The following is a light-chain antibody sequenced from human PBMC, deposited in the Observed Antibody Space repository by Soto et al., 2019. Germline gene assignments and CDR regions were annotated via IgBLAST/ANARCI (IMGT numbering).Light chain of an antibody. CDR1: QDISNY. V-gene: IGKV1-33*01. CDR3: QQYDNLPLA. CDR2: DAS. Sequence: DIQMTQFPGSLYASVGDRVTITCQASQDISNYLNWYQQKPGKAPKLPIYDASNLEAGVPSRFSGSGSGTDLTSSISSLQPEDIATYYSQQYDNLPLAFGGGTKVDIK. J-gene: IGKJ4*01.